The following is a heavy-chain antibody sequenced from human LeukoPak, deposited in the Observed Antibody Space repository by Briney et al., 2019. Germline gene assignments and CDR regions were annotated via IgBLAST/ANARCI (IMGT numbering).Heavy chain of an antibody. CDR2: IRSKANSYAT. J-gene: IGHJ4*02. CDR1: GFTFSGSA. V-gene: IGHV3-73*01. D-gene: IGHD4-11*01. CDR3: AREREVMGTTSD. Sequence: PGGSLRLSCAASGFTFSGSALHWFRQASGKGLEWVGRIRSKANSYATAHAASVKGRFTISRDDSKNTAYLQMNSLKTEDTAVYYCAREREVMGTTSDWGQGTLVTVSS.